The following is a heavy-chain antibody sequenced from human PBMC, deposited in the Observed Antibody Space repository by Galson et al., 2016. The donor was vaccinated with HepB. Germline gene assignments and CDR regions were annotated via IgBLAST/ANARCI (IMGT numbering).Heavy chain of an antibody. J-gene: IGHJ6*02. CDR3: ARRHRNYYYGMDV. D-gene: IGHD2-21*01. V-gene: IGHV5-10-1*01. CDR2: IDPSDSYT. Sequence: QSGAEVKKPGESLRISCKGSEYSFTSYWINWVRQMPGKGLEWMGKIDPSDSYTNYSPSFQGHVTITADKSTNTAYLQWNSLKASDTAMYYCARRHRNYYYGMDVWGQGTTVTVSS. CDR1: EYSFTSYW.